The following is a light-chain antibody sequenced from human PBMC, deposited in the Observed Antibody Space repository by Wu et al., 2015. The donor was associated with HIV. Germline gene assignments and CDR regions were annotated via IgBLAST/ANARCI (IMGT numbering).Light chain of an antibody. CDR3: QQYKTWYT. CDR2: GAS. J-gene: IGKJ2*01. Sequence: LVLTQSPGTLSLSPGERATLSCRASQSVSSNLAWYQQKPGLSPRLLIYGASNRATGVPARFSGSGYGTEFTLIISSTQSEDFAVYYCQQYKTWYTFGQGTKLEIK. V-gene: IGKV3-15*01. CDR1: QSVSSN.